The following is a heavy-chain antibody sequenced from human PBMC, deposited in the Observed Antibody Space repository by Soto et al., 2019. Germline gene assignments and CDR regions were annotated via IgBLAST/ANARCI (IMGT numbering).Heavy chain of an antibody. CDR3: AKEYYYDSSGYFDY. J-gene: IGHJ4*02. Sequence: GGSLRLSCAASGFTFSSYGMHWVRQAPGKGLEWVAVISYDGSNKYYADSVKGRFTISRDNSKNTLYLQMNSLRAEDTAVYYCAKEYYYDSSGYFDYWGQGTLVTVSS. CDR2: ISYDGSNK. D-gene: IGHD3-22*01. CDR1: GFTFSSYG. V-gene: IGHV3-30*18.